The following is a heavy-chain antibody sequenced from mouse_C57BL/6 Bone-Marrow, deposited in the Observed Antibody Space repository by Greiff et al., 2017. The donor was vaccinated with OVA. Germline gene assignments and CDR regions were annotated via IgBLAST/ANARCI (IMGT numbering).Heavy chain of an antibody. CDR2: IDPGTGGT. D-gene: IGHD2-5*01. CDR3: TRCYSNYYAMDY. J-gene: IGHJ4*01. Sequence: QVHVKQSGAELVRPGASVTLSCKASGYTFTDYEMHWVKQTPVHGLEWIGAIDPGTGGTAYNQKFKGKAILTADKSSSTDYMELRSLTSEDSAVYYRTRCYSNYYAMDYWGQGTSVTVSS. CDR1: GYTFTDYE. V-gene: IGHV1-15*01.